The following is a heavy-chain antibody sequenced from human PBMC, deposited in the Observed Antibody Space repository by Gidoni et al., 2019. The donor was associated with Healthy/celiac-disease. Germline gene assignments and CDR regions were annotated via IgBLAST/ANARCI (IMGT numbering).Heavy chain of an antibody. CDR1: VFTFSSHA. CDR3: AKDLPAGRVPAAILAFDY. Sequence: EVQMLESGGGLVQPGGSLILPCAASVFTFSSHARSWVRQAPGQGLVWVSGISGSGGSTYYAYSVKGRFTISIDNSKNTLYLQMHSLRAEDTSVYYCAKDLPAGRVPAAILAFDYWGQGTLVTVSS. CDR2: ISGSGGST. V-gene: IGHV3-23*01. J-gene: IGHJ4*02. D-gene: IGHD2-2*02.